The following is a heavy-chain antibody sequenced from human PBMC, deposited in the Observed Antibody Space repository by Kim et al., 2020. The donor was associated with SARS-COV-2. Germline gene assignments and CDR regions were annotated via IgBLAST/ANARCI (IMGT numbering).Heavy chain of an antibody. J-gene: IGHJ4*02. Sequence: YNPSLKSRVTISVDTSKNQFSLKLSSVTAADTAVYYCAREGTAVAGGFDYWGQGTLVTVSS. D-gene: IGHD6-19*01. CDR3: AREGTAVAGGFDY. V-gene: IGHV4-31*02.